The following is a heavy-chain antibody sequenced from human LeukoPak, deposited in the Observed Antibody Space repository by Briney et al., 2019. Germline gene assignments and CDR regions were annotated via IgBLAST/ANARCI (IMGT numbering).Heavy chain of an antibody. V-gene: IGHV3-33*08. CDR2: IWYDENRK. D-gene: IGHD1-1*01. CDR1: GFTFSSYA. Sequence: GGSLRLSCSASGFTFSSYAVHWVRQAPGKGLEWVAVIWYDENRKYYADSVKGRFTISRDNFKSTLYLQMNSLRVEDTAVYYCAREGLTTSPNNALDIWGQGTMVTVSS. J-gene: IGHJ3*02. CDR3: AREGLTTSPNNALDI.